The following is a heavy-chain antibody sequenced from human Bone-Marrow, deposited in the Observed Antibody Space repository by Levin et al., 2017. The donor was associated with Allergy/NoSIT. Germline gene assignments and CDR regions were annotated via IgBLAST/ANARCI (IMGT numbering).Heavy chain of an antibody. Sequence: GSLRLSCAVSGSSISDAYYWGWIRQPPGKGLEWIANIFHTGSTYYNLALRSRVTISLDTSKNQFSLTLSSVTAADTAIYYCARDQSGDADIPFDIWGQGTMVTVSS. CDR1: GSSISDAYY. CDR3: ARDQSGDADIPFDI. D-gene: IGHD4-17*01. J-gene: IGHJ3*02. V-gene: IGHV4-38-2*02. CDR2: IFHTGST.